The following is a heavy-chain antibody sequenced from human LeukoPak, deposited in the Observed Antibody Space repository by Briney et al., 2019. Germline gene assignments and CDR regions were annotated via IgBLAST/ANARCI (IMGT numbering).Heavy chain of an antibody. V-gene: IGHV4-34*01. D-gene: IGHD3-10*01. CDR2: TNHSGST. CDR1: GGSFSGYY. CDR3: ARLVGKNPYYYGSGTRRDY. Sequence: TASETLSLTCAVYGGSFSGYYWSWIRQPPGKGLEWIGETNHSGSTNYNPSLKSRVTISVDTSKNQFSLKLSSVTAADTAVYYCARLVGKNPYYYGSGTRRDYWGQGTLVTVSS. J-gene: IGHJ4*02.